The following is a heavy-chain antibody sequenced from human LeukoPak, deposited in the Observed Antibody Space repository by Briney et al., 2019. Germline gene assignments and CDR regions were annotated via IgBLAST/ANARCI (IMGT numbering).Heavy chain of an antibody. CDR1: GDSISSDYW. V-gene: IGHV4-4*02. CDR3: ARRQQLGRTGNWFDP. Sequence: SGTLSPTCAVSGDSISSDYWWSWVRQPPGKGLEWIGEIYHSGSSNYNPSLKSRVTISLDKSKNQFYLRLSSVTAADTAVYYCARRQQLGRTGNWFDPWGQGTLVTVSS. CDR2: IYHSGSS. D-gene: IGHD6-13*01. J-gene: IGHJ5*02.